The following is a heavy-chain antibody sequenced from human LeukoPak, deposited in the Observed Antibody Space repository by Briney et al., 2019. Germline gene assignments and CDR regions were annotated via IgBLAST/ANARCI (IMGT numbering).Heavy chain of an antibody. CDR3: AKDLYGTYSRGLLFDY. CDR1: GFTFSSYV. Sequence: GGSLRLSCAASGFTFSSYVMHWVRQAPGKGLEWVAVISYDGSKKYSADSVKGRFTISRDNSKNTLYLQMNFLRAEDTAMYYCAKDLYGTYSRGLLFDYWGHGTLVTVSS. J-gene: IGHJ4*01. V-gene: IGHV3-30*18. D-gene: IGHD2-8*01. CDR2: ISYDGSKK.